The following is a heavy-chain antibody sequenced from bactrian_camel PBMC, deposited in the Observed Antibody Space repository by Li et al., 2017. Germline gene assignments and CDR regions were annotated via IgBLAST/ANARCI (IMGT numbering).Heavy chain of an antibody. J-gene: IGHJ7*01. CDR2: LDNANRP. CDR1: GSPFSTSC. V-gene: IGHV3S53*01. Sequence: VQLVESGGGSVQAGGSLRLSCAISGSPFSTSCIGWFRHSEGTEREGVAVLDNANRPTYADSVKGRFTISQDNANVTLYLQMDSLRPEDTAMYYCASGPWGYCTRTKWEGGMNNWGKGTQVTVS. D-gene: IGHD1*01.